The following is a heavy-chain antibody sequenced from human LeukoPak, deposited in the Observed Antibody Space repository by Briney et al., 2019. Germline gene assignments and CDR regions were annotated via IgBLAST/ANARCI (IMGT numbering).Heavy chain of an antibody. J-gene: IGHJ3*02. Sequence: GGSPRLSCAASGFPFDDYGMNWVRQVPGKGLEWVSGINWNGGSTGYADSVKGRFTISRDNAKSSLYLQMNSLRAEDTALYYCARDIVLIAVAVRGSFDIWGQGTMVTVSS. D-gene: IGHD6-19*01. CDR1: GFPFDDYG. V-gene: IGHV3-20*04. CDR2: INWNGGST. CDR3: ARDIVLIAVAVRGSFDI.